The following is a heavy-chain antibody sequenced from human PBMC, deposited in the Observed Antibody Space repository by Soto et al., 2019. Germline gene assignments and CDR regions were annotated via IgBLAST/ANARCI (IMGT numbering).Heavy chain of an antibody. V-gene: IGHV1-69*13. CDR1: GGTFSSYA. CDR2: IIPIFGTA. CDR3: ARGLLRLRFLEWLLIGLDY. J-gene: IGHJ4*02. D-gene: IGHD3-3*01. Sequence: GASVKVSCKASGGTFSSYAISWVRQAPGQGLEWMGGIIPIFGTANYAQKFQGRVTITADESTSTAYMELSSLRSEDTAVYYCARGLLRLRFLEWLLIGLDYWGQGTLVTV.